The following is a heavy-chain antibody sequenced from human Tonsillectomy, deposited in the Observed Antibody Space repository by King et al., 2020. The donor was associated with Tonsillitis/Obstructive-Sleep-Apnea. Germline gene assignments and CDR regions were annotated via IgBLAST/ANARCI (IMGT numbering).Heavy chain of an antibody. V-gene: IGHV4-59*12. CDR1: GGSIINYY. CDR2: IYYGGST. D-gene: IGHD6-19*01. Sequence: VQLQESGPGLVKPSETLSLTCTVSGGSIINYYWTWIRQPPGKGLEWIGYIYYGGSTNYNPSLKSRVTISIDTSKNQFSLRLSSLTAADAAVYYCARLHSPAVAGKRPCDYYYPYGMDVWGQGTTVTVSS. J-gene: IGHJ6*02. CDR3: ARLHSPAVAGKRPCDYYYPYGMDV.